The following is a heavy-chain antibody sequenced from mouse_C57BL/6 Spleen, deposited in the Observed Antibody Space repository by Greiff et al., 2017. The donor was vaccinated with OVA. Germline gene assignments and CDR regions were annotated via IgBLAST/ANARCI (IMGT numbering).Heavy chain of an antibody. V-gene: IGHV5-4*01. CDR3: ARDQDYGNYLYYFDY. Sequence: EVKLVESGGGLVKPGGSLKLSCAASGFTFSSYAMSWVRQTPEKRLEWVATISDGGSYTYYPDNVKGRFTISRDNAKNNLYLQMSHLKSEDTAMYYCARDQDYGNYLYYFDYWGQGTTLTVSS. D-gene: IGHD2-1*01. CDR1: GFTFSSYA. CDR2: ISDGGSYT. J-gene: IGHJ2*01.